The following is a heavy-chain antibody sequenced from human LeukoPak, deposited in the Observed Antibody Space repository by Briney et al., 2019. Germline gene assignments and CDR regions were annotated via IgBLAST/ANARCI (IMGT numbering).Heavy chain of an antibody. CDR2: INSDGSST. D-gene: IGHD2-15*01. V-gene: IGHV3-74*01. Sequence: GGSLRLSCAASGFTFNSYWMHWVRQAPEKGLVWVSRINSDGSSTSYADSVKGRFTISRGNAKNTLYLQMNSLRAEDTAVYYCARSVAVVTATFGYWGQGTLVTVSS. CDR1: GFTFNSYW. J-gene: IGHJ4*02. CDR3: ARSVAVVTATFGY.